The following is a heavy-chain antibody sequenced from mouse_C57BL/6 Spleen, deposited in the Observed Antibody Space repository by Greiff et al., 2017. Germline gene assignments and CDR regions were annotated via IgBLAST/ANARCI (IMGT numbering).Heavy chain of an antibody. CDR2: ISGGGGNT. Sequence: EVMLVESGGGLVKPGGSLKLSCAASGFTFSGYTMSWVRQTPEKRLEWVATISGGGGNTYYPDSVKGRFTISRDNAKNTLYLQMSSLRSEDTALYYCARHKTGADYYAMDYWGQGTSVTVSS. CDR1: GFTFSGYT. D-gene: IGHD4-1*01. J-gene: IGHJ4*01. V-gene: IGHV5-9*01. CDR3: ARHKTGADYYAMDY.